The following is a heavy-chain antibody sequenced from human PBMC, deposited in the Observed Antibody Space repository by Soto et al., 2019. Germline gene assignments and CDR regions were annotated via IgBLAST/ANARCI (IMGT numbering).Heavy chain of an antibody. D-gene: IGHD3-10*01. J-gene: IGHJ2*01. V-gene: IGHV3-21*01. CDR2: ISTSGSSV. Sequence: EVQLVESGGGLVKPGGSLRLSCAASGFTFNTYNMNWVRQAPGKGLEWVSSISTSGSSVHYGDSVKGRFTISRDNAENPLYLQMNSLRAEDTAVYYCARGNYGAGSNQYWYFDLWGRGTLVTVSS. CDR3: ARGNYGAGSNQYWYFDL. CDR1: GFTFNTYN.